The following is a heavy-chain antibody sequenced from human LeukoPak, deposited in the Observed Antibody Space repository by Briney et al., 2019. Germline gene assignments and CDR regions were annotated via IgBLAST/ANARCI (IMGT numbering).Heavy chain of an antibody. V-gene: IGHV4-34*01. Sequence: SETLSLTCAAYGGSFSNYYWTWIRQPPGRGLEWIGEINHNGIPNYNPSLKSRVTISIDTSQNQFSLKLSSVTAADTAVYYCARGTAFCGGDCYVDFWGQGTLVTVSS. CDR1: GGSFSNYY. CDR3: ARGTAFCGGDCYVDF. D-gene: IGHD2-21*02. J-gene: IGHJ4*02. CDR2: INHNGIP.